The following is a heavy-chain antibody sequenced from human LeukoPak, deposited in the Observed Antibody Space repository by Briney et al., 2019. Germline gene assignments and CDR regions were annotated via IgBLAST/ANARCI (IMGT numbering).Heavy chain of an antibody. CDR3: VREGNELLSKNFYY. J-gene: IGHJ4*02. CDR1: GFTFTGYY. Sequence: ASVKVSCKASGFTFTGYYIHWVRQAPGQGLEWMGYINPHSGGTNSPQKFQGRVTMTTDTSISAAYMELSSLISDDTAMYYCVREGNELLSKNFYYWGQGTLVTVSS. V-gene: IGHV1-2*02. D-gene: IGHD2-21*02. CDR2: INPHSGGT.